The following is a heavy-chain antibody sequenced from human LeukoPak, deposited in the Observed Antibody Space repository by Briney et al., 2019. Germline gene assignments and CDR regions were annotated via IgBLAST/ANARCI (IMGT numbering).Heavy chain of an antibody. D-gene: IGHD1-14*01. Sequence: GGSQRLSCEASGFTFSGHWMSWVRQAPGNGLEWVANINQGGSDKYYVDSVKGRFTISRDNANNLLYLQMNSLRGEDTAVYYCTRDRSRAEDDWGQGTLVTVSS. CDR1: GFTFSGHW. CDR2: INQGGSDK. CDR3: TRDRSRAEDD. J-gene: IGHJ4*02. V-gene: IGHV3-7*01.